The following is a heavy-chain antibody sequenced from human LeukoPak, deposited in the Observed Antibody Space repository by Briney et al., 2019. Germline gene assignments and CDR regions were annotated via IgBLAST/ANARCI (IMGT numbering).Heavy chain of an antibody. V-gene: IGHV4-59*01. CDR3: ARGGGYASPIGY. CDR2: IYHSGST. CDR1: GGSISTYY. D-gene: IGHD5-12*01. J-gene: IGHJ4*02. Sequence: ASETLSLTCTPSGGSISTYYWSWIRQPPGKGLEWIGYIYHSGSTNYNPSLKSRVTISVGTSKNQFSLKLSSVTAADTAVYYCARGGGYASPIGYWGQGALVTVSS.